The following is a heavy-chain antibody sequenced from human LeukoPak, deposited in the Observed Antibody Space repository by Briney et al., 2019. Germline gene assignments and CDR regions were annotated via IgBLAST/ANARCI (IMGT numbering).Heavy chain of an antibody. CDR2: IYHSGST. J-gene: IGHJ1*01. CDR1: GGSISSGGYS. Sequence: SQTLSLTCAVSGGSISSGGYSWSWIRQPPGKGLEWIGYIYHSGSTYYNPSLQSRVTISVDTSKNQFSLNLNSVTAADTAVYYCARGGAARLHFQNWGQGTLVTVSS. V-gene: IGHV4-30-2*01. CDR3: ARGGAARLHFQN. D-gene: IGHD6-6*01.